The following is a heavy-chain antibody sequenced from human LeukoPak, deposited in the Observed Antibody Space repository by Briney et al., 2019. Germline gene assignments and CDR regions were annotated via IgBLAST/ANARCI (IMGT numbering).Heavy chain of an antibody. CDR1: GFTFSSYS. V-gene: IGHV3-21*01. CDR3: ARDFEFGSAAGTPN. Sequence: GGSLRLSCAASGFTFSSYSMNWVRQAPGKGLEWGSSISSSSSYIYYADSVKGRFTISRDNAKNSLYLQMNSLRAEDTAVYYCARDFEFGSAAGTPNWGQGTLVTVSS. J-gene: IGHJ4*02. D-gene: IGHD6-13*01. CDR2: ISSSSSYI.